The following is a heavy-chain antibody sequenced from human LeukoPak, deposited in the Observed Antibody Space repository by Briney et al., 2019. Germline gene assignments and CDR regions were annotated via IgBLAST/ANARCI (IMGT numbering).Heavy chain of an antibody. D-gene: IGHD5-24*01. CDR3: ASLRDGYNPPY. J-gene: IGHJ4*02. Sequence: PSETLSLTCTVSGGSISSSSYYWGWIRQPPGTGLEWLGSIYYSGSTYYNPSLKSRVTISVDTSKNQFSLKLSSVTAADTAVYYCASLRDGYNPPYWGQGTLVTVSS. V-gene: IGHV4-39*01. CDR2: IYYSGST. CDR1: GGSISSSSYY.